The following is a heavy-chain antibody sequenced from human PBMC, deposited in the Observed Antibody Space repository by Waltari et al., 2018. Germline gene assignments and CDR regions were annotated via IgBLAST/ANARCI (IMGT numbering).Heavy chain of an antibody. CDR3: ARDYCDRTNCHGMDV. J-gene: IGHJ6*02. CDR1: EFTFSSSA. Sequence: QVQLVESGGGVVQPGRSLSLSCAASEFTFSSSAMHWVRQAPGKGLEWVAVISYNGRNIYYVDSVKGRFTISRDNSQKLLYLQMNSLRPEDTAVYYCARDYCDRTNCHGMDVWGQGTTVTVSS. CDR2: ISYNGRNI. D-gene: IGHD3-22*01. V-gene: IGHV3-30*04.